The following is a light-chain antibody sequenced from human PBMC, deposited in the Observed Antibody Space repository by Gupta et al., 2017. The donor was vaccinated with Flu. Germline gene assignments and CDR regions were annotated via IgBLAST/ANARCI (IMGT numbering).Light chain of an antibody. CDR1: SSNVGDNY. Sequence: SVLTKPPTMSPEPGQNVTISCSGSSSNVGDNYVSWYQQFPVTSHKLLCYENYMRPSGITDRFASWKAGTSGIPNITRLQTGDEADYYCETWDIIHNAGVFGGGTKLTVL. CDR2: ENY. V-gene: IGLV1-51*01. J-gene: IGLJ2*01. CDR3: ETWDIIHNAGV.